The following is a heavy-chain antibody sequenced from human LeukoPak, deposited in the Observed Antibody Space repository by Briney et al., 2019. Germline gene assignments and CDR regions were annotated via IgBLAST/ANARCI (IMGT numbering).Heavy chain of an antibody. Sequence: GGSLRLSCAASGFTFSSYAMSWARQAPGEGLEWVSAISGSGGSTYYADSVKGRFTISRDNSKSTLYLQMNSLRAEDTAVYYCANSGWFSSHFDYWGQGTLVTVSS. D-gene: IGHD6-19*01. CDR2: ISGSGGST. J-gene: IGHJ4*02. V-gene: IGHV3-23*01. CDR3: ANSGWFSSHFDY. CDR1: GFTFSSYA.